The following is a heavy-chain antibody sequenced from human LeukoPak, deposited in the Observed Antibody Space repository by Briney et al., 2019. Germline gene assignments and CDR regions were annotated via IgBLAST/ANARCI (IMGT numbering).Heavy chain of an antibody. Sequence: GRSLRLSCAASGFTFDDYAMHWVRQAPGKGLEWVSGISWNSGSIGYADSVKGRFTIFRDNAKNSLYLQMNSLRAEDTALYYCAKDMGDSGWFDAFDIWGQGTMVTVSS. CDR1: GFTFDDYA. CDR3: AKDMGDSGWFDAFDI. D-gene: IGHD6-19*01. CDR2: ISWNSGSI. J-gene: IGHJ3*02. V-gene: IGHV3-9*01.